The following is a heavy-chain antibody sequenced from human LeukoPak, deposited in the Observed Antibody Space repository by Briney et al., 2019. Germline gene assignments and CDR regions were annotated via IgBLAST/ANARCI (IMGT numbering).Heavy chain of an antibody. CDR1: GFTFSSYA. Sequence: GGSLRLSCGASGFTFSSYAMSWVRQAPGKGLEWVSAIGSGTYYADSVKGRFTISRDNSKNTLYLQMNSLRAEDTAVYYCAKEGFDSWGQGTLVTVSS. CDR3: AKEGFDS. CDR2: IGSGT. V-gene: IGHV3-23*01. J-gene: IGHJ4*02.